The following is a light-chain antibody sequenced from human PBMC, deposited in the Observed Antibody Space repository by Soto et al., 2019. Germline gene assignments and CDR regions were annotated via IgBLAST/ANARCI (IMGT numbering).Light chain of an antibody. Sequence: AIQMTQSPSSVSASTGDRVTISCRATQSIYTYLAWYQQKPGKPPNLLIYAASTLQSGVPSRFNGSGSGTDFTLTITALQPDDVATYYCQQYNSYWTFGQGTKVDIK. CDR3: QQYNSYWT. V-gene: IGKV1-8*01. J-gene: IGKJ1*01. CDR2: AAS. CDR1: QSIYTY.